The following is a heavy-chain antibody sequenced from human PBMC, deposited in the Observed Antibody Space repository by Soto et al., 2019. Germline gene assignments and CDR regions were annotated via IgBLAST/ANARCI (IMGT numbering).Heavy chain of an antibody. J-gene: IGHJ6*02. Sequence: ASVKVCCKASGYTLTSYGISWVRQAPGQGLEWMGWISANIGNTNYAQKFQGRVTITADESTSTAYMELSSLRSEDTAVYYCARAMVHIEPGYYYYGMDVWGQGTTVTVSS. CDR1: GYTLTSYG. D-gene: IGHD3-10*01. CDR2: ISANIGNT. V-gene: IGHV1-18*01. CDR3: ARAMVHIEPGYYYYGMDV.